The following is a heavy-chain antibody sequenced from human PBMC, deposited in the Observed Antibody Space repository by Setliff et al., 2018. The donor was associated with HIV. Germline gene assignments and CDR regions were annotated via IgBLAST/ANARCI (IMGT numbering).Heavy chain of an antibody. J-gene: IGHJ4*02. D-gene: IGHD5-12*01. CDR3: ARSPLYSGYERYYFDY. CDR2: IHTSGNT. CDR1: GGSISSGDYY. V-gene: IGHV4-61*02. Sequence: SSETLSLTCTVSGGSISSGDYYWTWIRQPAGKGLQWIGRIHTSGNTNYNPSLKSRVTISVDRSKTQFSLKLSSVTAADTAVYYCARSPLYSGYERYYFDYWGQGTLVTVSS.